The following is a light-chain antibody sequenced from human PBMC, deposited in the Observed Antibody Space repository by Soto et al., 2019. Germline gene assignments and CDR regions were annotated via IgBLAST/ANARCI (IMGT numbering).Light chain of an antibody. CDR2: GAS. CDR1: QGISSW. CDR3: QVFDGSLWT. Sequence: TQSPSSVSASVGDRVTITCRASQGISSWLAWYQQKPGQAPRLLIYGASGRATGIPDRFSGSGSGTDFTLTISRLEPEDFAVYYCQVFDGSLWTFGQGTKVEIK. V-gene: IGKV3-20*01. J-gene: IGKJ1*01.